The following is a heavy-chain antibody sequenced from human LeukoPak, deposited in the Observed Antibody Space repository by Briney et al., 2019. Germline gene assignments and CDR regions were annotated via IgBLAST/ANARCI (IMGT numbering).Heavy chain of an antibody. CDR2: IYYSGGT. CDR1: GGCISSYY. Sequence: SETLSLTCTLSGGCISSYYWSWIWQPPGEGLEWSGEIYYSGGTNYNPSLKSRVTISLDTSKNQFSMKLSSVTVADTGVYYCARVKYYDFWSGYYYYYYGMDVWGQGTTVTVSS. D-gene: IGHD3-3*01. V-gene: IGHV4-59*01. J-gene: IGHJ6*02. CDR3: ARVKYYDFWSGYYYYYYGMDV.